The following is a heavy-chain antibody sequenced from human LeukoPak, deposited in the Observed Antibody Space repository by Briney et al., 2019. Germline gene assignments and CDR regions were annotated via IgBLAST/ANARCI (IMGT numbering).Heavy chain of an antibody. D-gene: IGHD5-18*01. V-gene: IGHV3-30*18. CDR1: GFTFSSYG. CDR2: ISYDGSNK. J-gene: IGHJ4*02. CDR3: AKEGYTSAYYFDC. Sequence: PGRSLRLSCAASGFTFSSYGMHWVRQAPGKGLEWVAVISYDGSNKYYADSVKGRFTISRDNSRNTLYLQMNSLRAEDTAVYYCAKEGYTSAYYFDCWGQGTLVTVSS.